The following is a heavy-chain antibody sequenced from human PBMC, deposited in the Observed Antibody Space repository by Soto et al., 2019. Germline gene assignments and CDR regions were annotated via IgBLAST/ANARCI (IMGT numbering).Heavy chain of an antibody. CDR3: ASERLCGADCYFFDN. J-gene: IGHJ4*02. Sequence: PGGSLILSCAASGFTLRNYEMNWVRQAPGKGLEWISKISGSNNNIYYADSVRGRFTISRDNAKNSLYLQMNSLRAEDTAIYYCASERLCGADCYFFDNWGQGTQVTVSS. CDR2: ISGSNNNI. D-gene: IGHD2-21*02. V-gene: IGHV3-48*03. CDR1: GFTLRNYE.